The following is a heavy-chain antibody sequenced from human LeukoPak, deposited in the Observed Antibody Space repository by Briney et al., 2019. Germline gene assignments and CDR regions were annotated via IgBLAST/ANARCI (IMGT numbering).Heavy chain of an antibody. D-gene: IGHD2-2*01. CDR1: GFTFSSYA. J-gene: IGHJ4*02. V-gene: IGHV3-30-3*01. Sequence: GRSLRLSCAASGFTFSSYAMHWVRQAPGKGLEWVAVTSYGGNNEYYADSVKGRFTISRDNSKNTLYLQMNSLRAKDTAVYYCARAPCRRTGTSCYYIFDYWGQGTLVTVSS. CDR2: TSYGGNNE. CDR3: ARAPCRRTGTSCYYIFDY.